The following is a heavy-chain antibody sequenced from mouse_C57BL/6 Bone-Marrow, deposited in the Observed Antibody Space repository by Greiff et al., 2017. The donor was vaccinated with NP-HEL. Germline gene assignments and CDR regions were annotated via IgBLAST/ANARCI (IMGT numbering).Heavy chain of an antibody. V-gene: IGHV5-4*03. Sequence: EVKVVESGGGLVKPGGSLKLSCAASGFTFSSYAMSWVRQTPEKRLEWVATISDGGSYTYYPDNVKGRFTISRDNAKNNLYLQMNHLKSEDTAMYYCARKLYYSNFAYWGQGTLVTVSA. CDR2: ISDGGSYT. CDR3: ARKLYYSNFAY. J-gene: IGHJ3*01. D-gene: IGHD2-5*01. CDR1: GFTFSSYA.